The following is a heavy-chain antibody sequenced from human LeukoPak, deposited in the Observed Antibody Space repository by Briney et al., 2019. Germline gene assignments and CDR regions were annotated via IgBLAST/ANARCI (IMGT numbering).Heavy chain of an antibody. Sequence: GRSLRLSCAASGFTFSSYAMHWVRQAPGKGLEWVAVISYDGSNKYYADSVKGRFTISRDNSKNTLYLQMNSLRAEDTAVYYCARDDTRVRGVINNYFDYWGQGTLVTVSS. V-gene: IGHV3-30*04. CDR1: GFTFSSYA. J-gene: IGHJ4*02. CDR2: ISYDGSNK. CDR3: ARDDTRVRGVINNYFDY. D-gene: IGHD3-10*01.